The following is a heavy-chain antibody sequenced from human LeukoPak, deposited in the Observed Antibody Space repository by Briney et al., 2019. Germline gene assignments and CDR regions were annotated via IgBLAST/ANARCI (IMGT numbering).Heavy chain of an antibody. V-gene: IGHV1-18*01. CDR1: GYTFTSYG. J-gene: IGHJ6*02. Sequence: ASVKVSCKASGYTFTSYGISWVRQAPGQGLEWMGWISAYNGNTNYAQKLQGRVTMTTETSTSTAYMELRSLRSDDTAVYYCARGGVLATSYYYGMDVWGQGTTVTVSS. CDR3: ARGGVLATSYYYGMDV. D-gene: IGHD5-24*01. CDR2: ISAYNGNT.